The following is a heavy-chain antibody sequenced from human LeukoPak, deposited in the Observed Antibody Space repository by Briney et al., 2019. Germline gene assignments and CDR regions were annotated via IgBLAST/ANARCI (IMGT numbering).Heavy chain of an antibody. Sequence: PSETLSLTCAVYGGSFSGYYWSWIRQPPGKGLEWIGEINHSGSTNYNPSLKSRVTISVDTSKNQFSLKLSSVTAADTAVYYCAREGYGDYGTLDYWGQGTLATVSS. CDR3: AREGYGDYGTLDY. J-gene: IGHJ4*02. V-gene: IGHV4-34*01. CDR2: INHSGST. CDR1: GGSFSGYY. D-gene: IGHD4-17*01.